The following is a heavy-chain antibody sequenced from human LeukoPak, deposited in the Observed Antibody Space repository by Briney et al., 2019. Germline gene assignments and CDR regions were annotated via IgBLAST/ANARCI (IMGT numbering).Heavy chain of an antibody. Sequence: SETLSLTCTVSGGSISSGDYYWSWIRQPPGKGLEWIGYIYYSGSTYYNPSLKSRVTISVDTSKNQFSLKIFSVTAADTAVFYCARMYSTYWYYFDYWGQGIQVTVSS. V-gene: IGHV4-30-4*02. J-gene: IGHJ4*02. D-gene: IGHD1-26*01. CDR1: GGSISSGDYY. CDR3: ARMYSTYWYYFDY. CDR2: IYYSGST.